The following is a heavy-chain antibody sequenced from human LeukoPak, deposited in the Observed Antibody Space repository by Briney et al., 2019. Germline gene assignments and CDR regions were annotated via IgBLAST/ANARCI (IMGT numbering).Heavy chain of an antibody. V-gene: IGHV1-2*02. Sequence: ASVKVSCKASGYTFTGYYMHWVRQAPGQGLEWMGWINPNSGGTNYAQKFQGRVTMTRDTSISTAYMELSRLRSDDTAVYYCAGDLGSGYYYDVDAFDIWGQGTMVTVSS. CDR1: GYTFTGYY. CDR3: AGDLGSGYYYDVDAFDI. J-gene: IGHJ3*02. D-gene: IGHD3-22*01. CDR2: INPNSGGT.